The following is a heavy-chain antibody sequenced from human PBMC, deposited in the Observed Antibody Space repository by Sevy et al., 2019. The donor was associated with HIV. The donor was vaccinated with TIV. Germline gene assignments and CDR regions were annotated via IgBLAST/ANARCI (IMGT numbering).Heavy chain of an antibody. Sequence: SETLYLTCTVSGGSVSSYFWSWIRQPPGKGLEWIGYIYYSGSTDYNPSLKSRVTISLDTSKNQFSLKLSSVTAADTAVYYCARESPYIAAAGKYYYYNGMDVWGQGTTVTVSS. CDR1: GGSVSSYF. CDR2: IYYSGST. CDR3: ARESPYIAAAGKYYYYNGMDV. V-gene: IGHV4-59*02. J-gene: IGHJ6*02. D-gene: IGHD6-13*01.